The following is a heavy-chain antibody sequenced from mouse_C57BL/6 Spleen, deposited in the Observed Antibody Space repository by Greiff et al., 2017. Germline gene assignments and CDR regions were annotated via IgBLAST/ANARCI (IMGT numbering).Heavy chain of an antibody. CDR3: AESHYYGSSYGYAMDY. V-gene: IGHV1-55*01. CDR1: GYTFTSYW. D-gene: IGHD1-1*01. CDR2: IYPGSGST. Sequence: QVQLQQSGAELVKPGASVKMSCKASGYTFTSYWITWVKQRPGQGLEWIGDIYPGSGSTNYNEKFKSKATLTVDTSSSTAYMQLSSLTSEDSAVYYCAESHYYGSSYGYAMDYWGQGTSVTVSS. J-gene: IGHJ4*01.